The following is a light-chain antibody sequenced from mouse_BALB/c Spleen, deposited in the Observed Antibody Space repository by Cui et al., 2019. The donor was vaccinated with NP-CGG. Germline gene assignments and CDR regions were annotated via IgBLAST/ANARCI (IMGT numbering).Light chain of an antibody. CDR2: GTN. J-gene: IGLJ1*01. Sequence: VVSQASVLTTSPGETVTLTCRSSTGAVTTSNYANWVQEKPDHLFTGLIGGTNNRVPGVPARFSGSLIGDKAALTITGAQTEDEAIYFCALWYSNHWVFGGGTKLTVL. V-gene: IGLV1*01. CDR1: TGAVTTSNY. CDR3: ALWYSNHWV.